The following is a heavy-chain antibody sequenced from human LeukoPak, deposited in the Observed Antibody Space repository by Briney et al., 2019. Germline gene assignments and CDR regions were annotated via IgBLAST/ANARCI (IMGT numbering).Heavy chain of an antibody. CDR1: GYSISSGYY. J-gene: IGHJ5*02. V-gene: IGHV4-38-2*02. Sequence: SETLSLTCTVSGYSISSGYYWGWIRQPPGKGLEWIGSIYHSGSTYYNPPLKSRVTISVDTSKNQFSLKLSSVTAADTAVYYCARGVGYCSGGSCYSNWFDPWGQGTLVTVSS. D-gene: IGHD2-15*01. CDR3: ARGVGYCSGGSCYSNWFDP. CDR2: IYHSGST.